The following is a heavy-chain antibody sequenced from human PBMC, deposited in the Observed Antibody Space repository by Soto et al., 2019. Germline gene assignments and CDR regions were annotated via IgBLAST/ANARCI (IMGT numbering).Heavy chain of an antibody. J-gene: IGHJ4*02. CDR3: ARDIGPKGYYFDY. V-gene: IGHV3-30-3*01. CDR1: GFTFSSYA. CDR2: ISYDGSNK. Sequence: GGSLRLSCAASGFTFSSYAMHWVRQAPGKGLEWVAVISYDGSNKYYADSVKGRFTISRDNSKNTLYLQMNSLRAEDTAVYYCARDIGPKGYYFDYWGQGTLVTVSS. D-gene: IGHD1-26*01.